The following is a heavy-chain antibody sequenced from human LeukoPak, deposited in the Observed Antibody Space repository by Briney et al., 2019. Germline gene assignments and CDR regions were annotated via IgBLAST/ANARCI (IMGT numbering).Heavy chain of an antibody. D-gene: IGHD6-13*01. CDR1: GGSFSSGGYS. J-gene: IGHJ4*02. Sequence: SETLSLTCAVSGGSFSSGGYSWSWIRQPPGRGLEFTGYIYHSGSTYYKSSHKSRVTISVDRSKSQFSLKLSSVTAADTAVYYCARRRGGGSSSWYSSSGFDYWGQGTLVTVSS. CDR2: IYHSGST. V-gene: IGHV4-30-2*01. CDR3: ARRRGGGSSSWYSSSGFDY.